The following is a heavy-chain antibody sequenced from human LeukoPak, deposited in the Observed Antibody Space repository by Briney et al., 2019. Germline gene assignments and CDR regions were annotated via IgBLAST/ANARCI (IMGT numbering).Heavy chain of an antibody. CDR2: IYTSGST. V-gene: IGHV4-4*07. CDR1: GGSISSYY. Sequence: PSETLSLTCTVSGGSISSYYWSWIRQPAGKGLEWIGRIYTSGSTNYNPSLKSRVTMSVDTSKNQFSLKLSSVTAADTAVYYCARGDYDILTGYSDVWWFDPWGQGTLVTVSS. CDR3: ARGDYDILTGYSDVWWFDP. D-gene: IGHD3-9*01. J-gene: IGHJ5*02.